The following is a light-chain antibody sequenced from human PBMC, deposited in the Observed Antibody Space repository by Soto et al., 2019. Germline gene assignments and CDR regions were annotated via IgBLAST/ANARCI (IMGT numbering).Light chain of an antibody. CDR3: QSYDSSIVV. Sequence: NFMLTQPHSVSESPGKTVTISCTRRSGSIASNYVQWYQPRPGSAPTTVIYADNQRPSGVPDRFSGSIDSSSNSASLTISGLKTEDEADYYCQSYDSSIVVFGGGTKLTVL. CDR2: ADN. CDR1: SGSIASNY. J-gene: IGLJ2*01. V-gene: IGLV6-57*04.